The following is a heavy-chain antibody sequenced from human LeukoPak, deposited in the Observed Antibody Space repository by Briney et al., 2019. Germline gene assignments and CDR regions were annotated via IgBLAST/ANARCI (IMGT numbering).Heavy chain of an antibody. J-gene: IGHJ5*02. CDR3: ARVQTGVPKYYYDSSGWFDP. Sequence: SETLSLTCAGYGGSFSGYYWSWIRQPPGKGLEWIWEIKHSGSTNYNPSLKSRVTISVHTSKNQFSLKLSSVTDADTAVYYCARVQTGVPKYYYDSSGWFDPWGQGTLVTVSS. CDR2: IKHSGST. CDR1: GGSFSGYY. D-gene: IGHD3-22*01. V-gene: IGHV4-34*01.